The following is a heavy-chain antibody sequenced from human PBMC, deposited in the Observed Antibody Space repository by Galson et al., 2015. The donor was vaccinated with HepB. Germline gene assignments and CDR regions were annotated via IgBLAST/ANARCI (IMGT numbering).Heavy chain of an antibody. CDR3: AAEMEWLSVYYYGMDV. CDR2: ISGSGDST. D-gene: IGHD3-3*01. J-gene: IGHJ6*02. CDR1: GFTFSSYG. Sequence: SLRLSCAASGFTFSSYGMSWVRQAPGKGLEWVSAISGSGDSTYYADSVKGRFTISRDNSKNTLYLQMNSLRAEDTAVYYCAAEMEWLSVYYYGMDVWGQGTTVTVSS. V-gene: IGHV3-23*01.